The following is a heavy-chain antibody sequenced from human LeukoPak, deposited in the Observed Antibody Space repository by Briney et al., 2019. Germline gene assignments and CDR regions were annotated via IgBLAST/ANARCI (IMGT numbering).Heavy chain of an antibody. J-gene: IGHJ4*02. V-gene: IGHV4-61*08. CDR3: ARGTTVTAYYFDY. CDR2: IYYSGST. Sequence: SETLSLTCTVSGGSISSGGYYWSWIRQPPGKGLEWIGYIYYSGSTNYNPSLKSRVTISVDTSKNQFSLKLSSVTAADTAVYYCARGTTVTAYYFDYWGQGTLVTVSS. D-gene: IGHD4-11*01. CDR1: GGSISSGGYY.